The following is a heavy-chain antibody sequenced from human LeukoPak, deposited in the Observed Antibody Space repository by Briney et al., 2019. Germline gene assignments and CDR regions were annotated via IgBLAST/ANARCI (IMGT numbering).Heavy chain of an antibody. Sequence: SGGSLRLSCAASGFTFSSYSMNWVRQAPGKGLEWVSYISSSSSTIYYADSVKGRFTISRDNAKNSLCLQMNSLRAEDTAVYYCARDDVRYYDFWSGYYERFDYWGQGTLVTVSS. CDR2: ISSSSSTI. CDR1: GFTFSSYS. CDR3: ARDDVRYYDFWSGYYERFDY. V-gene: IGHV3-48*01. J-gene: IGHJ4*02. D-gene: IGHD3-3*01.